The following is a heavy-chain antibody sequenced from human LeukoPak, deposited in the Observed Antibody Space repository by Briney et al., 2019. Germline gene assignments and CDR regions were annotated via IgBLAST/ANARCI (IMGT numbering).Heavy chain of an antibody. V-gene: IGHV3-66*01. Sequence: GGSLRLSCAASGFTVSSNYMSWVRQAPGKGLEWVSVIYSGGSTYYADSVKGRFTISRDNSKNTLYLQMNSLRAEDTAVYYCATLDILTGYYAFDYWGQGTLVTVSS. CDR3: ATLDILTGYYAFDY. J-gene: IGHJ4*02. CDR1: GFTVSSNY. CDR2: IYSGGST. D-gene: IGHD3-9*01.